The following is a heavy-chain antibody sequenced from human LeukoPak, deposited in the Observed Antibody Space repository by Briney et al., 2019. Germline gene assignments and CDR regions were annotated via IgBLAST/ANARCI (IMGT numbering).Heavy chain of an antibody. CDR1: GYTFTSYD. D-gene: IGHD1-7*01. V-gene: IGHV1-8*03. CDR3: ARGQLELLPPYYYYYYMDV. J-gene: IGHJ6*03. CDR2: MNPNSGNT. Sequence: ASVKVSCKASGYTFTSYDINWVRQATGQGLEWMGWMNPNSGNTGYAQKFQGRVTITRNTSISTAYMELSSLRSEDTAVYYCARGQLELLPPYYYYYYMDVWGKGTTVTVSS.